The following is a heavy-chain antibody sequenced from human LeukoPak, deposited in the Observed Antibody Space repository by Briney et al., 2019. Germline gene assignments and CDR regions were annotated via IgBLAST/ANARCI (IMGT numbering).Heavy chain of an antibody. CDR1: GYTFTSYG. CDR2: ISAYNGNT. J-gene: IGHJ4*02. Sequence: GASVKVSRKASGYTFTSYGINWVRQAPGQGLEWMGWISAYNGNTNYAQKLQGRVTMTTDTSTSTAYMELRSLRSDDTAVYYCARDSIAVAGTDIDYWGQGTLVTVSS. V-gene: IGHV1-18*01. D-gene: IGHD6-19*01. CDR3: ARDSIAVAGTDIDY.